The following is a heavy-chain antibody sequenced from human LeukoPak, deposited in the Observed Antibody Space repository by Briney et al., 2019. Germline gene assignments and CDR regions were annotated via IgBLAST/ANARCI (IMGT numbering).Heavy chain of an antibody. V-gene: IGHV3-64*02. CDR1: GFSFSDFG. D-gene: IGHD5-18*01. J-gene: IGHJ4*02. CDR3: ARGASILLWLLDY. CDR2: ISSNGAST. Sequence: GGSLRLSCAASGFSFSDFGMHWVRQAPGKGLEYVSTISSNGASTYYADSVKGRFTISRDNSKNTLYLQVGSLRPEDMAVYYCARGASILLWLLDYWGQGTLVTVSS.